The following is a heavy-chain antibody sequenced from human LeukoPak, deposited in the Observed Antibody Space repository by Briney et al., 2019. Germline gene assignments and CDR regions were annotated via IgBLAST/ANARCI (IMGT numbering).Heavy chain of an antibody. CDR2: IYTSGST. Sequence: SETLSLTCTVSGGSININTYYWGWIRQPPGKGLEWIGRIYTSGSTNYNPSLKSRVTISVDTSKNQFSPKLSSVTAADTAVYYCARYSSSWADYWGQGTLVTVSS. CDR3: ARYSSSWADY. V-gene: IGHV4-39*07. J-gene: IGHJ4*02. CDR1: GGSININTYY. D-gene: IGHD6-13*01.